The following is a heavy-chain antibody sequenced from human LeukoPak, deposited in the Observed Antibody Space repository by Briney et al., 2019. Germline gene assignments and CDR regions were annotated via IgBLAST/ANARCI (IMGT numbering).Heavy chain of an antibody. V-gene: IGHV1-18*01. CDR1: GYTFTSYG. D-gene: IGHD3-3*01. CDR3: AREPISSYTIFGVVTSYGMDV. J-gene: IGHJ6*02. CDR2: ISAYNGNT. Sequence: GASVKVSCKASGYTFTSYGISWVRQAPGQGLEWMGWISAYNGNTNYAQKLQGRVAMTTDTSTSTAYMELRSLRSDDTAVYYCAREPISSYTIFGVVTSYGMDVWGQGTTVTVSS.